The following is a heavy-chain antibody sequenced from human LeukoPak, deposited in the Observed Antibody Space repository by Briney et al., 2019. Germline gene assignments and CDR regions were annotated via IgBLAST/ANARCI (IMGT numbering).Heavy chain of an antibody. D-gene: IGHD3-10*01. V-gene: IGHV4-61*02. CDR1: GASLSSGSYC. CDR3: ARGGYYGSGNDFRFDP. Sequence: SQTLSLTCTVSGASLSSGSYCWSWLRQPPGKGLEWIGRIYTTGTTDYNASLKSRVTISVDTSKNQFSLKLSSVTAADTAVYYCARGGYYGSGNDFRFDPWGQGTLVTVSS. J-gene: IGHJ5*02. CDR2: IYTTGTT.